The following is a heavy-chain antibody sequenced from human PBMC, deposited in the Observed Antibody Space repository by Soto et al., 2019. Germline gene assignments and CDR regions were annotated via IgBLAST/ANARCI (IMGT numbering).Heavy chain of an antibody. CDR3: TKDGDSADYGY. Sequence: AASVNVSRKASGDTFGRNAIHWVRQAPAQGLEWMGGFIPMYPTPNYAQKCKGRLTSYADKSTGTAYMEMTSLRSEDTALYYCTKDGDSADYGYWGQGTLVTVSS. CDR1: GDTFGRNA. CDR2: FIPMYPTP. J-gene: IGHJ4*02. V-gene: IGHV1-69*06. D-gene: IGHD2-21*01.